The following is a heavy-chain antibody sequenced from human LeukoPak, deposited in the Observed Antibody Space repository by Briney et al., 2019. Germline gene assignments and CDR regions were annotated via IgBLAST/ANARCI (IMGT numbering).Heavy chain of an antibody. CDR1: GFTFSNAW. D-gene: IGHD1-1*01. CDR2: INWSGVNT. CDR3: ARPRPHDYYFDL. J-gene: IGHJ4*02. Sequence: GGSLRLSCAASGFTFSNAWMNWVRQAPGKGLEWVSGINWSGVNTGYADSVKDRFTISRDNAKSSLYLQMNNLRVEDTALYYCARPRPHDYYFDLWGQGTLVTVSS. V-gene: IGHV3-20*04.